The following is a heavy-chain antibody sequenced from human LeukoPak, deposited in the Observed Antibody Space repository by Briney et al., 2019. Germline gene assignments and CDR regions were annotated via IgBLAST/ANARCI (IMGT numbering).Heavy chain of an antibody. CDR2: IDTYNHDT. V-gene: IGHV1-18*01. D-gene: IGHD4-17*01. Sequence: ASVRVSCKASGYTFTDYGISWVRQAPGQGLEWMGWIDTYNHDTNYAQIYQGRVTMTTDTSTSTAYIELRSLRSDDTALYCCARDPDGDRDFDFWGQGTLVTVSS. J-gene: IGHJ4*02. CDR1: GYTFTDYG. CDR3: ARDPDGDRDFDF.